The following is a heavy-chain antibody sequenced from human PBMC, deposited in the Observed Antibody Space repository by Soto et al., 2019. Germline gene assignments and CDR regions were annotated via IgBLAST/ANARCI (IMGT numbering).Heavy chain of an antibody. Sequence: QVQLVESGGGVVQPGRSLRLSCAASGFTFSSYAMHWVRQAPGKGLEWVAVISYDGSNKYYADSVKGRFTISRDNSKNTLYLQMNSLRAEDTAVYYCARGSRLRLRGGMDVWGQGTTVTVSS. CDR2: ISYDGSNK. CDR1: GFTFSSYA. V-gene: IGHV3-30-3*01. D-gene: IGHD5-12*01. J-gene: IGHJ6*02. CDR3: ARGSRLRLRGGMDV.